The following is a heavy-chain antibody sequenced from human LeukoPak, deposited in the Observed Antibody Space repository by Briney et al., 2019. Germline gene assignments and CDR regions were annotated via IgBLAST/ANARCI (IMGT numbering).Heavy chain of an antibody. D-gene: IGHD1-7*01. CDR1: GGSFSGYY. V-gene: IGHV4-34*01. J-gene: IGHJ4*02. CDR3: ARINWNYGTTDVY. CDR2: INHSGST. Sequence: SETLSLTCAVYGGSFSGYYWSWIRQPPGKGLEWIGEINHSGSTNYNPSLKSRVTISVDTSLKPSSVTAADTAVYYCARINWNYGTTDVYWGQGTLVTVSS.